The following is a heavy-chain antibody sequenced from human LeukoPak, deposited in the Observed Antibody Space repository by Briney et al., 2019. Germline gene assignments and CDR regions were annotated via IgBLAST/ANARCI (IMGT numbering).Heavy chain of an antibody. J-gene: IGHJ5*02. D-gene: IGHD6-19*01. CDR2: ISSSSSYI. CDR3: ARDSSGWYHWFDP. Sequence: PGGSLRLSCAASGFTFSSYSMNWVRQAPGKGLEWVSSISSSSSYICYADSVKGRFTISRDNAKNSLYLQMNSLRAEDMAVYYCARDSSGWYHWFDPWGQGTLVTVSS. CDR1: GFTFSSYS. V-gene: IGHV3-21*01.